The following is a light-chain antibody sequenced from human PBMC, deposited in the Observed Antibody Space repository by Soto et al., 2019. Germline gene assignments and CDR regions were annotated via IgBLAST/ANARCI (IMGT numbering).Light chain of an antibody. CDR2: DVS. V-gene: IGLV2-14*01. Sequence: QSVLPQPASVSVSPGQSITISCPGTSSDVGGYNYVSWYQQHPGKAPKLMIYDVSNRPSGVSNRFSGSKSGNTASLTISGLQAEDEADYYCSSYTSSSTLVFGGGTKVTVL. J-gene: IGLJ2*01. CDR1: SSDVGGYNY. CDR3: SSYTSSSTLV.